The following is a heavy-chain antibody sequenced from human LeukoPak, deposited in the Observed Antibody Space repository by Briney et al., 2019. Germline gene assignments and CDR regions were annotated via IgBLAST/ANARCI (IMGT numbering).Heavy chain of an antibody. Sequence: SETLSLPCSVSGGSISSDYWSWMRQPPGKGLEWIGYIYYSGSTNYNPSLKSRVTISVDTSKNQFSLKLSSVTTADTAVYYCARGNNNDHLAWFHPWGQGTLVTVSS. CDR2: IYYSGST. D-gene: IGHD2-8*01. CDR3: ARGNNNDHLAWFHP. V-gene: IGHV4-59*01. CDR1: GGSISSDY. J-gene: IGHJ5*02.